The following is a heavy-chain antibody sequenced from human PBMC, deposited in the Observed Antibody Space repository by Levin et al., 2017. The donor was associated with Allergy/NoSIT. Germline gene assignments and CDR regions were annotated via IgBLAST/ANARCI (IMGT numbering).Heavy chain of an antibody. CDR3: AKARDSSGYYYVPFDY. D-gene: IGHD3-22*01. CDR1: GFTFSSYA. Sequence: PAGGSLRLSCAASGFTFSSYAMSWVRQAPGKGLEWVSAISGSGGSTYYADSVKGRFTISRDNSKNTLYLQMNSLRAEDTAVYYCAKARDSSGYYYVPFDYWGQGTLVTVSS. V-gene: IGHV3-23*01. J-gene: IGHJ4*02. CDR2: ISGSGGST.